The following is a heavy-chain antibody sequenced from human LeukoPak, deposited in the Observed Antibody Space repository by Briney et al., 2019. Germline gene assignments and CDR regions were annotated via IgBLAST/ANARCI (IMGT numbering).Heavy chain of an antibody. CDR3: ARDLFRRSALGF. Sequence: SETLSLTCTVSGGSISSYYWSWIRQPPGKGLEWIGHIYYSGSTNYNPSLKSRVTISVDTSKNQCSLKLSSVTAADTAVYYCARDLFRRSALGFWGQGTLVTVSS. V-gene: IGHV4-59*01. D-gene: IGHD1-26*01. J-gene: IGHJ4*02. CDR1: GGSISSYY. CDR2: IYYSGST.